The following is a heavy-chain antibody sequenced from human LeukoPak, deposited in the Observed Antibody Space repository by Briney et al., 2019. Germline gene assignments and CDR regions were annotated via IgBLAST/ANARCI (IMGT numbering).Heavy chain of an antibody. D-gene: IGHD3-10*01. CDR1: GYTFTSYA. CDR2: INTNTGNP. J-gene: IGHJ5*02. Sequence: ASVKVSCKASGYTFTSYAMNWVRQAPGQGLEWMGWINTNTGNPTYAQGFTGRFVFSLDTSVSTAYLQISSLKAEDTAVYYCAKGVDIWFGEYNWFDPWGQGTLVTVSS. CDR3: AKGVDIWFGEYNWFDP. V-gene: IGHV7-4-1*02.